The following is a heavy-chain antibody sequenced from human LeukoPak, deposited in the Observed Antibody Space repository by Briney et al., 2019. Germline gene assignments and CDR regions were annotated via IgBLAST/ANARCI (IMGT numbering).Heavy chain of an antibody. J-gene: IGHJ4*02. V-gene: IGHV1-46*02. CDR1: GYTFKSYG. CDR2: INPSGGST. D-gene: IGHD5-24*01. Sequence: ASVKVSCKASGYTFKSYGISWVRQAPGQGLEWMGIINPSGGSTSYAQKFQGRVTMTRDASTSTVYMELSSLRSEDTAVYYCARGEMATILSVLDYWGQGTLITVSS. CDR3: ARGEMATILSVLDY.